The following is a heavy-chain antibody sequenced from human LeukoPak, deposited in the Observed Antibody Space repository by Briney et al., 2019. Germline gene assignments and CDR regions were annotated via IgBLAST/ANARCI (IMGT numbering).Heavy chain of an antibody. CDR2: ISASSSYI. CDR1: GFTFNTYS. V-gene: IGHV3-21*01. D-gene: IGHD6-13*01. Sequence: GGSPRLSCAASGFTFNTYSINWVRQAPGKGLEWVSSISASSSYIFYADSVRGRFTISRDNTKNPLFLQMNSLRAEDTAVYYCARDRVKRTAGTPKYYYMDVWGKGTTVTVSS. CDR3: ARDRVKRTAGTPKYYYMDV. J-gene: IGHJ6*03.